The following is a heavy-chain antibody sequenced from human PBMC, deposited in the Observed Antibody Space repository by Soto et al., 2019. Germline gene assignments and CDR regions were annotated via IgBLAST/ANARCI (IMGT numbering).Heavy chain of an antibody. V-gene: IGHV4-59*01. CDR3: ARVGGLAARTFDY. D-gene: IGHD6-6*01. CDR1: GGSISDFY. Sequence: SETLSLTCTVSGGSISDFYWSWIRQPPGKGLEWIGYIYYSGSTNYNPSLKSRVTISVDTSKNQFSLNLRSMSPADTAVYYCARVGGLAARTFDYWGPGTLVTVS. CDR2: IYYSGST. J-gene: IGHJ4*02.